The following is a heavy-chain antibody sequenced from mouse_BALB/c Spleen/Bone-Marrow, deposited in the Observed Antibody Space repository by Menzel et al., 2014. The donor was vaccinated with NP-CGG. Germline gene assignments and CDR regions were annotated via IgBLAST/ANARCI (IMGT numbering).Heavy chain of an antibody. CDR3: TRGRRDAMDY. CDR1: GYTFTSYY. Sequence: VQLVESGAELVKPGASVKLSCKASGYTFTSYYMYWVKQRPGQGLEWIGEINPSNGGTNFNEEFKSKATLTVDKSSSTAYMQLSSLTSEDSAVYYCTRGRRDAMDYWGQGTSVTVSS. V-gene: IGHV1S81*02. CDR2: INPSNGGT. J-gene: IGHJ4*01.